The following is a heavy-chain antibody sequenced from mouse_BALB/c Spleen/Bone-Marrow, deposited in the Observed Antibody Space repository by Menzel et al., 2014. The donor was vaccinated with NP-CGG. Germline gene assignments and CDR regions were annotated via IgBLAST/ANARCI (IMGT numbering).Heavy chain of an antibody. V-gene: IGHV4-1*02. CDR2: INPDSNTI. J-gene: IGHJ3*01. Sequence: AAEAVDFSGFWMSWVRQAPGRGLEWIGEINPDSNTINYSPSLKDKFIISRDNAKNTLYLQMSKVRSEDTALYYCARLGYYGSFAYWGQGTLVTVSA. D-gene: IGHD1-2*01. CDR3: ARLGYYGSFAY. CDR1: AVDFSGFW.